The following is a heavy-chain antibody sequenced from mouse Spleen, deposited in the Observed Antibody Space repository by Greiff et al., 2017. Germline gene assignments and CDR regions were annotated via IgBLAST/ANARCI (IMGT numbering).Heavy chain of an antibody. CDR1: GFTFSSYT. Sequence: EVMLVESGGGLVKPGGSLKLSCAASGFTFSSYTMSWVRQTPAKRLEWVATISSGGGNTYYPDSVKGRFTISRDNARNTLYLQMSSLRSEDTAMYYCARTGDPAWFAYWGQGTLVTVSA. V-gene: IGHV5-9*01. J-gene: IGHJ3*01. CDR3: ARTGDPAWFAY. CDR2: ISSGGGNT. D-gene: IGHD2-13*01.